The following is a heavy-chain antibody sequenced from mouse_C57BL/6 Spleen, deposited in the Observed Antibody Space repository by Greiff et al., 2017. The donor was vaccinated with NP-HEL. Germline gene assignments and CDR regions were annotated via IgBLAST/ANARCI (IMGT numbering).Heavy chain of an antibody. Sequence: EVKLVESGGGLVKPGGSLKLSCAASGFTFSDYGMHWVRQAPEKGLEWVAYISSGSSTIYYADTVKGRFTISRDNAKNTLFLQMTSLRSEDTAMYYCANHGSSYYAMDYWGQGTSVTVSS. CDR2: ISSGSSTI. CDR1: GFTFSDYG. CDR3: ANHGSSYYAMDY. D-gene: IGHD1-1*01. V-gene: IGHV5-17*01. J-gene: IGHJ4*01.